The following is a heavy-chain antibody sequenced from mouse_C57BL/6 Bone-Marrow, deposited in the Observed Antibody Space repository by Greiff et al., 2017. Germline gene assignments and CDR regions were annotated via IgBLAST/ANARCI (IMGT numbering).Heavy chain of an antibody. CDR1: GYTFTSYG. J-gene: IGHJ4*01. CDR3: ARQRLRKRGYAMDY. V-gene: IGHV1-81*01. Sequence: QVQLQQSGAELARPGASVKLSCKASGYTFTSYGISWVKQRNGQGLEWIGEIYPRSGTTYYNEKFKGKATLTADKSSSTAYMELRSLTSEDSAVXFCARQRLRKRGYAMDYWGQGTSVTVSS. CDR2: IYPRSGTT. D-gene: IGHD1-1*01.